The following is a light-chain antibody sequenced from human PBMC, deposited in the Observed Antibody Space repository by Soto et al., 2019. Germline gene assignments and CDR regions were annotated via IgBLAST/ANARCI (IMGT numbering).Light chain of an antibody. CDR2: EVN. J-gene: IGLJ3*02. Sequence: QSVLTQPPSVSGSPGQSVTITCTGTSSDVGTYNRVSWYQQPPGTAPKLLIYEVNNRPSGVPDRFSGSKSGNTASLTISGLQAEDEADYHCNFYTTSRSPVVFGAGTQLTVL. CDR1: SSDVGTYNR. CDR3: NFYTTSRSPVV. V-gene: IGLV2-18*01.